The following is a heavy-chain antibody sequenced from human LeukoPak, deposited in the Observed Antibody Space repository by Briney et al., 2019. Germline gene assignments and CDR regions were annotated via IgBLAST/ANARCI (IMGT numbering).Heavy chain of an antibody. CDR1: GSTFSSYG. Sequence: GGSLRLSCAASGSTFSSYGMHWVRQAPGKGLEWVAVISYDGSNKYYADSVKGRFTISRDNSKNTLYLQMNSLRAEDTAVYYCAKARLLWFGELMSPDFDYWGQGTLVTVSS. J-gene: IGHJ4*02. V-gene: IGHV3-30*18. CDR2: ISYDGSNK. D-gene: IGHD3-10*01. CDR3: AKARLLWFGELMSPDFDY.